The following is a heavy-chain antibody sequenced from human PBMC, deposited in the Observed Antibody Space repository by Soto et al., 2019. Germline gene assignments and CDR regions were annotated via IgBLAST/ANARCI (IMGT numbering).Heavy chain of an antibody. CDR3: GRGRSGELVVFY. Sequence: QVQLVQSGAEVKKSGASVKVSCKASGYTFTGYYIHWVRQAPGQGLEWMGEISPNSGGTKYAQKFQGRVTMTRDTSISTVYMELSNLSPDDTAVYYCGRGRSGELVVFYWGQGTLLTVYS. J-gene: IGHJ4*02. CDR2: ISPNSGGT. D-gene: IGHD1-7*01. CDR1: GYTFTGYY. V-gene: IGHV1-2*02.